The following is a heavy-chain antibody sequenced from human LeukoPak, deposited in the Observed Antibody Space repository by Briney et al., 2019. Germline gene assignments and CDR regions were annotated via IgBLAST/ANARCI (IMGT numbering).Heavy chain of an antibody. V-gene: IGHV5-51*01. D-gene: IGHD1-26*01. CDR1: GYSFTSYW. CDR2: IYPGDSDT. Sequence: GESLKISRKGSGYSFTSYWIGWVRQMPGKGLEWMGIIYPGDSDTRYSPSLQGQVTISADKSISTAYLQWSSLKASDTAMYYCARTQPHSNFDYWGQGTLVTVSS. CDR3: ARTQPHSNFDY. J-gene: IGHJ4*02.